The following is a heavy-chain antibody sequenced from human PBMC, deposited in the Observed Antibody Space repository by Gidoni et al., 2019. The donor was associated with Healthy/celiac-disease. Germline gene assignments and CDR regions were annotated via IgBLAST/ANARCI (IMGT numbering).Heavy chain of an antibody. CDR1: GFTFDDYT. J-gene: IGHJ4*02. D-gene: IGHD6-19*01. Sequence: EVQLVESGGVVVQPGGSLRLSCAASGFTFDDYTMHWVRQAPGKGLECVSLISWDGGSTYYADSVKGRFTISRDNSKNSLYLQMNSLRTEDTALYYCAKDKAGTYSSGWYGYFDYWGQGTLVTVSS. CDR2: ISWDGGST. V-gene: IGHV3-43*01. CDR3: AKDKAGTYSSGWYGYFDY.